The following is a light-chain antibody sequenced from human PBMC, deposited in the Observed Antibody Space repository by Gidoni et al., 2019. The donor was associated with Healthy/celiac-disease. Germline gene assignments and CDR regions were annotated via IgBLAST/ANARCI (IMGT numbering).Light chain of an antibody. CDR1: QSVSSSY. Sequence: LSCRASQSVSSSYLAWYQQKPGQAPRLLIYGASSRATGIPDRFSGSGSGTDFTLTISRLEPEDFAVYYCQQYGSSPLTFGGGTKMEIK. CDR3: QQYGSSPLT. J-gene: IGKJ4*01. V-gene: IGKV3-20*01. CDR2: GAS.